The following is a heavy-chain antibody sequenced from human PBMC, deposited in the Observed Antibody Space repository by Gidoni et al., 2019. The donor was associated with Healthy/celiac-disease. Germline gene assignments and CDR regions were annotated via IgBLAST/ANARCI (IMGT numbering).Heavy chain of an antibody. J-gene: IGHJ4*02. V-gene: IGHV3-11*01. CDR3: ARDWYYYDSSGYLGAFDY. D-gene: IGHD3-22*01. Sequence: QVQLVESGGGLVKPGGTLRLSCAASGFTFSDYYMSWIRQAPGNGLEWVSYISSSGSTIYYADSVKGRFTISRDNAKNSLYLQMNSLRAEDTAVYYCARDWYYYDSSGYLGAFDYWGQGTLVTVSS. CDR1: GFTFSDYY. CDR2: ISSSGSTI.